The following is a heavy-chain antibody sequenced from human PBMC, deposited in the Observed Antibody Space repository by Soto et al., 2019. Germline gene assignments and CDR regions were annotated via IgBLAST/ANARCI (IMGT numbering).Heavy chain of an antibody. V-gene: IGHV3-21*01. D-gene: IGHD3-9*01. CDR2: GSGSSDRI. Sequence: PGGSLTLSCAASGFIFSSYSMNWVRQAPAPGMQWISSGSGSSDRITYADSSMDRLTVSRDNAKNSLYLQMNSLRCEDTAVYYCARDPAIDINYYYGLDFWGQGATVTSP. J-gene: IGHJ6*02. CDR3: ARDPAIDINYYYGLDF. CDR1: GFIFSSYS.